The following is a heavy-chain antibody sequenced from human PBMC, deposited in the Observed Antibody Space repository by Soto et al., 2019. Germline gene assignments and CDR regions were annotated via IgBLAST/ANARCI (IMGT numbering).Heavy chain of an antibody. Sequence: PSETLSLTCTVSGGSISSYYWSWIRQPAGKGLEWIGRIYTSGSTNYNPSLKSRVTMSVDTSKNQFSLKLSSVTAADTAVYHCASLSSGWYHLYGMDVWGQGTTVTVSS. J-gene: IGHJ6*02. CDR1: GGSISSYY. V-gene: IGHV4-4*07. D-gene: IGHD6-19*01. CDR3: ASLSSGWYHLYGMDV. CDR2: IYTSGST.